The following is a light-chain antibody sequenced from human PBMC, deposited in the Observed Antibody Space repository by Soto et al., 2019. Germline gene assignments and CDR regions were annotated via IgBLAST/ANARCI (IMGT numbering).Light chain of an antibody. CDR1: QRFSSY. J-gene: IGKJ2*02. CDR2: GPS. CDR3: QQYNNWPPECT. V-gene: IGKV3-15*01. Sequence: EIVITQAPATLSVYPGERATISCRASQRFSSYLSWYQQKLGQPPRLLFYGPSTRATGIPARLSGSGSGTESTLTITSLQSEDFAVYYCQQYNNWPPECTFGQGTKLQIK.